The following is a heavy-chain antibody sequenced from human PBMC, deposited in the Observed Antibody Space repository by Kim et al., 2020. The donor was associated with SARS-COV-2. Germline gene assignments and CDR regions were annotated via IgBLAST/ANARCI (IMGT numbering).Heavy chain of an antibody. D-gene: IGHD2-15*01. CDR1: GFTFSSYG. J-gene: IGHJ6*02. CDR2: ISYDGSNK. Sequence: GGSLRLSCAASGFTFSSYGMHWVRQAPGKGLEWVAVISYDGSNKYYADSVKGRFTISRDNSKNTLYLQMNSLRAEDTAVYYCAKDPQRRYCSGGSCYPTGGYYGMDVWGQGTTVTVSS. CDR3: AKDPQRRYCSGGSCYPTGGYYGMDV. V-gene: IGHV3-30*18.